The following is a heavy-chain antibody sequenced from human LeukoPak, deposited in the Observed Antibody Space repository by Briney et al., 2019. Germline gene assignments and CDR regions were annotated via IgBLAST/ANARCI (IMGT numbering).Heavy chain of an antibody. V-gene: IGHV1-18*01. CDR2: ISAYNGNT. Sequence: ASVKVSCEASGYTFTSYGISWVRQAPGQGLEWMGWISAYNGNTNYAQKLQGRVTMTTDTSTSTAYMELRSLRSDDTAVYYCARLEVTDYYYYGMDVWGQGTTVTVSS. D-gene: IGHD2-21*02. CDR1: GYTFTSYG. J-gene: IGHJ6*02. CDR3: ARLEVTDYYYYGMDV.